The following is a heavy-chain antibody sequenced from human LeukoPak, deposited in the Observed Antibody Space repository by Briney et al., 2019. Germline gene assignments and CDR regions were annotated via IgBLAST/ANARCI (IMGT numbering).Heavy chain of an antibody. D-gene: IGHD6-13*01. CDR1: GFNFRYFW. V-gene: IGHV3-7*01. CDR3: AKGYIIAGRQWYLDL. J-gene: IGHJ2*01. CDR2: INHDGRET. Sequence: GGSLRLSCLGSGFNFRYFWMSWVRQAPGKGLKWVANINHDGRETYYADSVKGRFIISRDNAKDSLYLQMNSLRAEDAAVYYCAKGYIIAGRQWYLDLWGRGTLVGVSS.